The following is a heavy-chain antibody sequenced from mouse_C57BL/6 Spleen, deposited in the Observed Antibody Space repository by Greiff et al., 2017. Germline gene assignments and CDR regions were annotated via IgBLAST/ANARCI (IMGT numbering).Heavy chain of an antibody. CDR1: GFTFSDYY. CDR2: INYDGSST. V-gene: IGHV5-16*01. Sequence: EVKLMESEGGLVQPGSSMKLSCTASGFTFSDYYMAWVRQVPEKGLEWVANINYDGSSTYYLDSLKSRFIISRDNAKNILYLQMSSLKSEDTATYYCARLNWGGAFDYWGQGTTLTVSA. J-gene: IGHJ2*01. D-gene: IGHD4-1*01. CDR3: ARLNWGGAFDY.